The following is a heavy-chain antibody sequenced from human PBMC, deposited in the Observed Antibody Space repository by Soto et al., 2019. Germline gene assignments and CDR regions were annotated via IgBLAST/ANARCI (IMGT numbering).Heavy chain of an antibody. D-gene: IGHD3-3*01. CDR3: ARHGSNFWSGYPYYYYYMDV. V-gene: IGHV5-51*01. Sequence: PGESLKISCKGSGYSFTSYWIGWVRQMPGKSLEWMGIIYPGDSDTRYSPSFQGQVTISADKSISTAYLEWSSLKASDTAMYYCARHGSNFWSGYPYYYYYMDVWGKGTTFTVSS. CDR2: IYPGDSDT. CDR1: GYSFTSYW. J-gene: IGHJ6*03.